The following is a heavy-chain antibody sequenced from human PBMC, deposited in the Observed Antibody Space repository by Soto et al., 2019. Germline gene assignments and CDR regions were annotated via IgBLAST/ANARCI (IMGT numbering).Heavy chain of an antibody. V-gene: IGHV1-18*01. CDR3: ARDFYRYYDSSGYPWYFDY. CDR2: ISAYNGNT. J-gene: IGHJ4*02. D-gene: IGHD3-22*01. CDR1: GYTFTSYG. Sequence: GASVKVSCKASGYTFTSYGISWVRQAPGQGLEWMGWISAYNGNTNYAQKLQGRVTMTTDTSTSTAYMELRSLRSDDTAVYYCARDFYRYYDSSGYPWYFDYWGQGTLVTVSS.